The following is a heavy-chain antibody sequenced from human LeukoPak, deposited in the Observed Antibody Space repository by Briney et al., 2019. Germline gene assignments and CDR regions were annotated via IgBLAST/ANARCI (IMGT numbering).Heavy chain of an antibody. D-gene: IGHD2-15*01. CDR3: ARIYCSGGSCYSVFDAFDI. CDR1: GFTFSSYA. CDR2: ISYDGSNK. Sequence: GGSLRLSCAASGFTFSSYAMHWVRQAPGKGLEWVAVISYDGSNKYYADSVKGRFTISRDNSKNTLYLQMNSLRAEDTAVYYCARIYCSGGSCYSVFDAFDIWGQGTMVTVSS. V-gene: IGHV3-30-3*01. J-gene: IGHJ3*02.